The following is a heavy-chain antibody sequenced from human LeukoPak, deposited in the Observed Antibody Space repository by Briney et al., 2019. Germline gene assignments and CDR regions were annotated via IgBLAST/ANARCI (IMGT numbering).Heavy chain of an antibody. CDR2: ISGSGGST. CDR1: GFTFSSYA. V-gene: IGHV3-23*01. D-gene: IGHD5-18*01. CDR3: ARDRWGYSYGGD. Sequence: GGSLRLSCAASGFTFSSYAMSWVREAPGKGLEWVSAISGSGGSTYYADSVKGRFTISRDNSKNTLYLQMNSLRAEDTAVYYCARDRWGYSYGGDWGQGTLVTVSS. J-gene: IGHJ4*02.